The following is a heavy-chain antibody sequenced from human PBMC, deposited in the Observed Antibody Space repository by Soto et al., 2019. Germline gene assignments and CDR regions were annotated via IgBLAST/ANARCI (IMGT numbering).Heavy chain of an antibody. J-gene: IGHJ5*02. V-gene: IGHV3-7*01. Sequence: PGGSLRLSCAGSGFTFSDFWMSWVRQAPGKGLEWVANIKQDGSDRYYVDSVKGRFTISRDNTKNTLYLQMSNLRAEDTAVYYCRVCPGGGRCYSQYRIDSSGQG. CDR3: RVCPGGGRCYSQYRIDS. CDR1: GFTFSDFW. CDR2: IKQDGSDR. D-gene: IGHD2-15*01.